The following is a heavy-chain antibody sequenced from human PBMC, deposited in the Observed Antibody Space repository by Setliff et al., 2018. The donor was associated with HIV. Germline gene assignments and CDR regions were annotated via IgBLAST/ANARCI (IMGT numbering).Heavy chain of an antibody. J-gene: IGHJ3*02. D-gene: IGHD2-2*01. V-gene: IGHV1-18*01. CDR1: GYTLTSYG. CDR2: ISAYNGNT. Sequence: ASVKVSCKASGYTLTSYGISWVRQAPGQGLEWMGWISAYNGNTNYAQRVQGRVTMTTDTSTSTAYMELRSLRSDDTAVYYCARDRGVYCRSTNCYSPVDAFDIWGQGTMVTVSS. CDR3: ARDRGVYCRSTNCYSPVDAFDI.